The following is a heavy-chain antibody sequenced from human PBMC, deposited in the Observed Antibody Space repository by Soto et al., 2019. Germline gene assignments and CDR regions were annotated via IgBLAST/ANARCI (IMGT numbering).Heavy chain of an antibody. Sequence: PSETLSLTCAVYGGSFSGYYWSWIRQPPGKGLEWIGEINHSGSTNYNPSLKSRVTISVDTSKNQFSLKLSSVTAADTAVYYCARHPVRGVLRWAHNWFDPWGQGTLVTVSS. J-gene: IGHJ5*02. V-gene: IGHV4-34*01. D-gene: IGHD3-10*01. CDR2: INHSGST. CDR3: ARHPVRGVLRWAHNWFDP. CDR1: GGSFSGYY.